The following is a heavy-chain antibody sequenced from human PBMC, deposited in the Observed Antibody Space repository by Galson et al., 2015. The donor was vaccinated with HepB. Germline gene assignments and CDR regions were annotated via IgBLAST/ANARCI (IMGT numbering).Heavy chain of an antibody. CDR2: IWADGTNT. CDR3: ARETPVAAPAAFDY. Sequence: SLRLSCAASGFTFRSFGIHWVRQAPGKGLEWVALIWADGTNTYYADSVKGRFTISRDNSKNTLNLRMNSLRAEDTAVYYCARETPVAAPAAFDYWGQGTLVTVSS. CDR1: GFTFRSFG. D-gene: IGHD6-25*01. J-gene: IGHJ4*02. V-gene: IGHV3-33*08.